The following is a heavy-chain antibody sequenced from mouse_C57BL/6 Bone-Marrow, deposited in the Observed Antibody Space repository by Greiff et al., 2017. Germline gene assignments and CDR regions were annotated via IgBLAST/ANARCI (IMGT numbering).Heavy chain of an antibody. V-gene: IGHV1-42*01. CDR3: ARWYFDY. J-gene: IGHJ2*01. Sequence: VQLKESGPELVKPGASVKISCKASGYSFTGYYMNWVKQSPEKSLEWIGEINPSTGGTTSNQKFKAKATLTVDKYSSTAYMQHKSLTSEDAADYYCARWYFDYWGQGTTLTVSS. CDR1: GYSFTGYY. CDR2: INPSTGGT.